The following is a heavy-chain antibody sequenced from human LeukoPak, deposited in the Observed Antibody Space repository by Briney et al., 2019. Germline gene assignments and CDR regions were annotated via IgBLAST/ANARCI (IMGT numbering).Heavy chain of an antibody. CDR1: GFTFSSYG. CDR3: AKSQKGYSYGYYFDY. D-gene: IGHD5-18*01. Sequence: GGSLRLSCAASGFTFSSYGMHWVRQAPGKGLEWVAFIRYDGSNKYYADSVKGRFTISRDNSKNMLYLQMNSLRAEDTAVYYCAKSQKGYSYGYYFDYWGQGTLVTVSS. CDR2: IRYDGSNK. J-gene: IGHJ4*02. V-gene: IGHV3-30*02.